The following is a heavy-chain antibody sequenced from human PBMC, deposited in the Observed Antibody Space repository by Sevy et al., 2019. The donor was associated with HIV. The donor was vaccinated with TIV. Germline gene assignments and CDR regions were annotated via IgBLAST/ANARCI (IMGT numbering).Heavy chain of an antibody. V-gene: IGHV3-15*01. CDR1: GFTFSNAW. CDR3: TTSPITMVRGVTHY. J-gene: IGHJ4*02. CDR2: IKSKTDGGTT. Sequence: GGSLRLSCAASGFTFSNAWMSWVRQAPGKGLEWVGRIKSKTDGGTTDYAAPVKGRFTISRDDSKNTLYPQMNSLKTEDTAVYYCTTSPITMVRGVTHYWGQGTLVTVSS. D-gene: IGHD3-10*01.